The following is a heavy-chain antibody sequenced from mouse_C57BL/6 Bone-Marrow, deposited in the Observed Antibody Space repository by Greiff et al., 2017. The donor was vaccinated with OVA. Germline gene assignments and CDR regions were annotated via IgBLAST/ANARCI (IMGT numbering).Heavy chain of an antibody. V-gene: IGHV5-4*01. CDR1: GFTFSSYA. Sequence: EVMLVESGGGLVKPGGSLKLSCAASGFTFSSYAMSWVRQTPEKRLEWVATISDGGSYTYYPDNVKGRFTISRDNAKNNLYLQMSHLKSEDIAMYYCSREGPFTQDYWGQGTSVTVSS. CDR3: SREGPFTQDY. J-gene: IGHJ4*01. CDR2: ISDGGSYT. D-gene: IGHD1-1*01.